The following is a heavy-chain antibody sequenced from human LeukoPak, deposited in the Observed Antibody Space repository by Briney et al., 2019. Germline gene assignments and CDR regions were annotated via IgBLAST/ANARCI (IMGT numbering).Heavy chain of an antibody. Sequence: GGSLRLSCAASGFTFSSYGMHWVRQAPGKGLEWVAVISYDGSNKYYADSVRGRFTISRDNSKNTLYLQMNSLRAEDTAVYYCANLEYSSGYFYFDYWGQGTLVTVSS. D-gene: IGHD3-22*01. V-gene: IGHV3-30*18. CDR2: ISYDGSNK. CDR3: ANLEYSSGYFYFDY. J-gene: IGHJ4*02. CDR1: GFTFSSYG.